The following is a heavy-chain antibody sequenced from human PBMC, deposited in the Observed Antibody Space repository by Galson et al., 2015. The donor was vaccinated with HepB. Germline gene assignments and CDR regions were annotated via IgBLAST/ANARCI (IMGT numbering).Heavy chain of an antibody. D-gene: IGHD3-10*01. CDR3: ARRPGTMVQGVIKKPYYYYYMDV. Sequence: SVKVSCKASGYTFTSYGISWVRQAPGQGLEWMGWISAYNGNTNYAQKLQGRVTMTTDTSTSTAYMELRSLRSDDTAVYYCARRPGTMVQGVIKKPYYYYYMDVWGKGTTVTVSS. CDR2: ISAYNGNT. V-gene: IGHV1-18*01. J-gene: IGHJ6*03. CDR1: GYTFTSYG.